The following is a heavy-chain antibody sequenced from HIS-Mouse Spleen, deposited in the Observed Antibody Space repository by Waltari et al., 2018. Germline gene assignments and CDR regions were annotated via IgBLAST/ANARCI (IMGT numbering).Heavy chain of an antibody. V-gene: IGHV3-21*01. Sequence: EVQLVESGGGLVKPGGSLRLSCAASGFTFSRYSMTWVRQAPGKGLEWVSSISSSSSYIYYADSVKGRFTISRDNAKNSLYLQMNSLRAEDTAVYYCARAGIAAAYYFDHWGQGTLVTVSS. CDR2: ISSSSSYI. CDR3: ARAGIAAAYYFDH. J-gene: IGHJ4*02. D-gene: IGHD6-13*01. CDR1: GFTFSRYS.